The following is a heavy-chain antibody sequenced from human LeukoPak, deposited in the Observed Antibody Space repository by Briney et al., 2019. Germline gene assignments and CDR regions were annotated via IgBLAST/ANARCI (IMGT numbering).Heavy chain of an antibody. V-gene: IGHV1-24*01. J-gene: IGHJ4*02. CDR1: GRTLTELS. Sequence: ASVKVSCKVSGRTLTELSMHWVRQAPGKGLEWMGGFDPENGETIYAQKFQGRVTMTEDTSTDTVYMELSSLRSEDTAVYYCATGGSRVQLWILAGWYYFDNWGQGTLVTVSS. D-gene: IGHD5-18*01. CDR3: ATGGSRVQLWILAGWYYFDN. CDR2: FDPENGET.